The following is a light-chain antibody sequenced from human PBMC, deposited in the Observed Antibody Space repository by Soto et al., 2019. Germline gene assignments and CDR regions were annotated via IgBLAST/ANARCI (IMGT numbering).Light chain of an antibody. CDR3: CSYAGTSTDV. Sequence: QSALTQPPSVSGSPGQSVTISCTGTSSDVGDYDYVSWCLQHPGTAPKLLISDVSRRHSGVPDRFSGSKSGNTASLTISGLQVDDEGDYYCCSYAGTSTDVFGTGTKLTVL. CDR2: DVS. V-gene: IGLV2-11*01. CDR1: SSDVGDYDY. J-gene: IGLJ1*01.